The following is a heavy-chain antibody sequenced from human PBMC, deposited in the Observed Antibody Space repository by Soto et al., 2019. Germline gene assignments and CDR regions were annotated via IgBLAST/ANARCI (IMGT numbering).Heavy chain of an antibody. J-gene: IGHJ6*02. CDR2: IYPGDSDT. CDR3: ARQSYVFWSGYYYYYGMDV. V-gene: IGHV5-51*01. Sequence: PGESLKISCKGSGYSFTSYWIGWVRQMPGKGLEWMGIIYPGDSDTRYSPSFQGQVTISADKSISTAYLQWSSLKASDTAMYYCARQSYVFWSGYYYYYGMDVWGQGTTVTVSS. D-gene: IGHD3-3*01. CDR1: GYSFTSYW.